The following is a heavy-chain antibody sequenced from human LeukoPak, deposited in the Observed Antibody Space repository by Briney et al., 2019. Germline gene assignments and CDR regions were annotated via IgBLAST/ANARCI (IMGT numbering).Heavy chain of an antibody. V-gene: IGHV3-30*18. CDR2: ISYDGSNK. J-gene: IGHJ6*02. CDR1: GFTFSSYG. Sequence: PGGSLRLSCAASGFTFSSYGMHWVRQAPGKGLEWVAVISYDGSNKYYADSVKGRFTISRDNSKNTLYLQMNSLRAEDTAVYYCAKDLIGGIPFYGDYSTYYYYYGMDVWGQGTTVTVSS. CDR3: AKDLIGGIPFYGDYSTYYYYYGMDV. D-gene: IGHD4-17*01.